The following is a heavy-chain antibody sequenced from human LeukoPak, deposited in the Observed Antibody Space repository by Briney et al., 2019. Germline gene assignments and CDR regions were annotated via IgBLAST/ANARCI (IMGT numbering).Heavy chain of an antibody. CDR1: GFTFSSYA. CDR2: ISGSGGST. V-gene: IGHV3-23*01. CDR3: ARLPDYGDHRFDY. D-gene: IGHD4-17*01. Sequence: GGSLRLSCAASGFTFSSYAMSWVRQAPGKGLEWVSAISGSGGSTYYADSVKGRFTISRDNSKNTLYLQMNSLRAEDTAVYYCARLPDYGDHRFDYWGQGTLVTVSS. J-gene: IGHJ4*02.